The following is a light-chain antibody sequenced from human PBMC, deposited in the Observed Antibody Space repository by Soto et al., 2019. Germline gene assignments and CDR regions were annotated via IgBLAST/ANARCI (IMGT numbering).Light chain of an antibody. CDR3: QQIYSTIIT. Sequence: DIQMTQSPSSLSASVGDRVTITCRASQSISSYLNWYQQKPGKAPKLLIYAASSLQSGVPPRFSGSGSGTDFTLTISSVPPEDFATYYCQQIYSTIITFGGGTKVEIK. CDR1: QSISSY. V-gene: IGKV1-39*01. CDR2: AAS. J-gene: IGKJ4*01.